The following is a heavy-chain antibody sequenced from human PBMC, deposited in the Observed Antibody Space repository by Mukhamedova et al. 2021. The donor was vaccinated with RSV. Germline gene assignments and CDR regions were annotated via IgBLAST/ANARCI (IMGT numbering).Heavy chain of an antibody. V-gene: IGHV1-3*01. J-gene: IGHJ4*01. CDR3: AREGAMTYYFD. CDR2: INAAYGNT. Sequence: IHWARQAPGQRLEWMGWINAAYGNTDYSQSFQGRMMITKDTSASTVFMDLSSLDYEDTAVYFCAREGAMTYYFD.